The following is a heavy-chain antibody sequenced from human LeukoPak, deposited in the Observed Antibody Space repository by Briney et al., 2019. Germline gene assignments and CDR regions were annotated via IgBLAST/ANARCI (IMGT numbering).Heavy chain of an antibody. Sequence: GASVKVSCKASGGTFSNYAFTWVRQAHGQGLEWMGRIIPMLGITNYAQTFQGRVTITADKSTSTAYMELSSLRSEDTAVYYCAGLGQGALMDVWGKGTTVTVSS. CDR1: GGTFSNYA. V-gene: IGHV1-69*04. CDR3: AGLGQGALMDV. J-gene: IGHJ6*03. D-gene: IGHD3-16*01. CDR2: IIPMLGIT.